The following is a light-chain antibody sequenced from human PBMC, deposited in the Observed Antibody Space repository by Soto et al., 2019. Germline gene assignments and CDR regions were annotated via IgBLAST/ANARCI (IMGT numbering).Light chain of an antibody. J-gene: IGLJ1*01. CDR1: SSDVGADNY. CDR2: EVT. Sequence: QSALTQPASVSGSPGQSITISSTGTSSDVGADNYVSWYQQHPGKAPKLIIYEVTNRPSGVSNRFSGSQSGNTASLTISGLQAEDGADYFCSSYTTSNTPLYVFGTGTKVTVL. CDR3: SSYTTSNTPLYV. V-gene: IGLV2-14*01.